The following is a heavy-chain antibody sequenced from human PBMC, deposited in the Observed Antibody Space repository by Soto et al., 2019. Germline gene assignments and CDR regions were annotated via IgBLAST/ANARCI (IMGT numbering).Heavy chain of an antibody. D-gene: IGHD1-1*01. CDR1: GYTFTTYG. CDR3: ARGRYGDY. J-gene: IGHJ4*02. Sequence: QVHLVQSGAEVKKPGASVKVSCKGSGYTFTTYGITWVRQAPGQGLEWMGWISAHNGNTNYAQKLQGRVTVTRDTSTITADMELRSLRSDDTAVYYCARGRYGDYWGQGALVTVSS. V-gene: IGHV1-18*01. CDR2: ISAHNGNT.